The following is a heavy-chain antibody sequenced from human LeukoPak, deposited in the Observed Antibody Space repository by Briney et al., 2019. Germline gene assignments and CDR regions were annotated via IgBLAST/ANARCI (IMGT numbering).Heavy chain of an antibody. Sequence: SETLSLTCSVSGGSVSSGSYYWSWIRQPPVKGLEWIGYIYYSGSTNYNPSLKSRVTISVDTSKNQFSLKLSSATAADTALYYCARVEHNAFDIWGQGTMVTVSS. V-gene: IGHV4-61*01. CDR2: IYYSGST. D-gene: IGHD1-26*01. CDR1: GGSVSSGSYY. CDR3: ARVEHNAFDI. J-gene: IGHJ3*02.